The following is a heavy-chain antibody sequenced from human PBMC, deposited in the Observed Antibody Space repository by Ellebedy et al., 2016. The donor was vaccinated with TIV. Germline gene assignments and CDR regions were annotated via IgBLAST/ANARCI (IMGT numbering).Heavy chain of an antibody. CDR3: ARHSGYYWSYFDS. CDR1: GAAFSSHA. D-gene: IGHD3-22*01. V-gene: IGHV1-69*10. CDR2: VVPMLRTT. Sequence: SVKVSCKASGAAFSSHAVSWVRQAPGQGLAWMGGVVPMLRTTSYAEKFQGRVTITADQLGSTVSMELSSLRSEDAAVYYCARHSGYYWSYFDSWGQGTLVTVSS. J-gene: IGHJ4*02.